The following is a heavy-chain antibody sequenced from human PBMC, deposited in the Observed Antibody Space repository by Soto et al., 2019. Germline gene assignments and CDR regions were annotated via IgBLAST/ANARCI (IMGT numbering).Heavy chain of an antibody. J-gene: IGHJ5*02. CDR2: INPGSGGT. D-gene: IGHD6-25*01. Sequence: ASVKVSCKASGYTFTAYFMHWVRQAPGQGPEWMGWINPGSGGTDYAQKFQGRVTMTRDTSISTAYMELSSLTSDDTAVYYCARGVGSSWFDPWGQGTLVTVS. CDR1: GYTFTAYF. V-gene: IGHV1-2*02. CDR3: ARGVGSSWFDP.